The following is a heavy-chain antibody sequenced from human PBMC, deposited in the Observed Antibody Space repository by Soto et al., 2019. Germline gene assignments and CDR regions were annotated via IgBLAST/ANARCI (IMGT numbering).Heavy chain of an antibody. Sequence: EVQLLESGGGWVQPGRSLRLSCAASGFTFENYAMHWVRQGPGKGLEWVAGISWKSGSIDYADSVRGRFTISRDNAKNSLYLQMNSLRPEDTALYYCAKEKVCGNYQSYFASWGQGTLVTVSS. CDR1: GFTFENYA. D-gene: IGHD4-4*01. CDR2: ISWKSGSI. V-gene: IGHV3-9*01. J-gene: IGHJ4*02. CDR3: AKEKVCGNYQSYFAS.